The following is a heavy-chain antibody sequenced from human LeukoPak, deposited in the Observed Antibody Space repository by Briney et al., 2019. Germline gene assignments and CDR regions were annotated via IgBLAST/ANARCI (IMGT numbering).Heavy chain of an antibody. J-gene: IGHJ4*02. D-gene: IGHD2-2*01. CDR1: GGTFSSYS. CDR3: ARDRRSSTSCHLWDYFDY. Sequence: SVKVSCKASGGTFSSYSISWVPQAPGQGLEWMGRIIPIFGTANYAQKFQGRVTITTDESTSTAYMELSSLRSEDTAVYYCARDRRSSTSCHLWDYFDYWGQGTLVTVSS. V-gene: IGHV1-69*05. CDR2: IIPIFGTA.